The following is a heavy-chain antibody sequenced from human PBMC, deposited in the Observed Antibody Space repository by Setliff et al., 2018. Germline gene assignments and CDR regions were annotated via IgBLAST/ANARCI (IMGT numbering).Heavy chain of an antibody. CDR3: ARIPEDSVILPAASPYYYYYMDV. D-gene: IGHD2-2*01. V-gene: IGHV2-26*01. Sequence: LVNPTETLTLTCIVSGFSLSNGRMGVSWIRQPPGKALEWLAHIFSNDEKSYNTSLKTRLTISKDTSKSQVVLTLTNVDPVDTATYYCARIPEDSVILPAASPYYYYYMDVWGKGTTVTVSS. CDR1: GFSLSNGRMG. CDR2: IFSNDEK. J-gene: IGHJ6*03.